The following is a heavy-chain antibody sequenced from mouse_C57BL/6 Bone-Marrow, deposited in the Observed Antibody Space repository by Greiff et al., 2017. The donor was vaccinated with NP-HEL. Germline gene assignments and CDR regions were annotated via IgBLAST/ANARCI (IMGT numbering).Heavy chain of an antibody. D-gene: IGHD2-4*01. Sequence: EVQLVESGGGLVKPGGSLKLSCAASGFTFSSYAMSWVRQTPEKRLEWVATISDGGSYTYYPDNVKGRFTISRDNAKNNLYLQMSHLKSEDTAMYYCARIYYDYDDGAWFAYWGQGTLVTVSA. J-gene: IGHJ3*01. CDR3: ARIYYDYDDGAWFAY. V-gene: IGHV5-4*01. CDR1: GFTFSSYA. CDR2: ISDGGSYT.